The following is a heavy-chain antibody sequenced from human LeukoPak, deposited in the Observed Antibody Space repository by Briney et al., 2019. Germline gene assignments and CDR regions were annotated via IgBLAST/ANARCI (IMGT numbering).Heavy chain of an antibody. J-gene: IGHJ4*02. V-gene: IGHV4-34*01. CDR1: GGSFSGYY. CDR2: INHSGST. CDR3: ARRGGYVWGSYRYFDY. Sequence: PSETLSLTCAVYGGSFSGYYWSWIRQPPGKGLEWIGEINHSGSTNYNPSLKSRVTISVDTSKNQFSLKLSSVTAADTAVYYCARRGGYVWGSYRYFDYWGQGTLVTVSS. D-gene: IGHD3-16*02.